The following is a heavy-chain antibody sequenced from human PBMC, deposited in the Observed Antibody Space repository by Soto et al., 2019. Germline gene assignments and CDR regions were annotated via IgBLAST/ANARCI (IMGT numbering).Heavy chain of an antibody. CDR2: IYSGGST. D-gene: IGHD3-22*01. V-gene: IGHV3-53*01. CDR3: AREKNDSSGSDAFDI. Sequence: GGSLRLSCAASGFTVSSNYMSWVRQAPGKGLEWVSVIYSGGSTYYADSVKGRFTISRDNSKNTLYLQMNSLRAEDTAVYYCAREKNDSSGSDAFDIWGHGTMVTVSS. CDR1: GFTVSSNY. J-gene: IGHJ3*02.